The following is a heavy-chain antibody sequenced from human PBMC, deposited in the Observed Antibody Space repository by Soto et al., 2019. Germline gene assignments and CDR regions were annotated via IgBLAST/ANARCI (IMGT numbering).Heavy chain of an antibody. J-gene: IGHJ5*02. Sequence: PSETLSLTCTVSGGSISSYYWSWIRQPPGKGLDWIGYIYYSGSTNYNPSLKSRVTISVDTSKNQFSLKLSSVTAADTAVYYCARTQYYDFWSGYSIPSWFDPWGQGTLVTVSS. D-gene: IGHD3-3*01. CDR2: IYYSGST. CDR1: GGSISSYY. CDR3: ARTQYYDFWSGYSIPSWFDP. V-gene: IGHV4-59*01.